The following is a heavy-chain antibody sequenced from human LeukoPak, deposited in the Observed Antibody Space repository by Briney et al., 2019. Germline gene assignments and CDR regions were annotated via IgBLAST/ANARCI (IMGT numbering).Heavy chain of an antibody. D-gene: IGHD6-13*01. CDR1: GFTFTNYG. CDR2: MSSSGSYI. J-gene: IGHJ4*02. V-gene: IGHV3-21*01. Sequence: GGSLRLSCSASGFTFTNYGMNWVRQAPGKGLEWVSSMSSSGSYISYADSVKGRFTISRDNAKNSLYLQMNSLRAEDTAVYYCARVGGSSWYGFSDYWGQGTLVTVSS. CDR3: ARVGGSSWYGFSDY.